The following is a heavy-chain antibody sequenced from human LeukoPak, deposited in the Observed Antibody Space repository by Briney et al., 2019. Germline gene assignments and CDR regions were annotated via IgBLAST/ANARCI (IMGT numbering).Heavy chain of an antibody. CDR2: IIPIFGTA. CDR1: GGTFSSYA. J-gene: IGHJ6*02. CDR3: ARFLVAAPLYYGMDV. Sequence: SVKVSCKASGGTFSSYAISWVRQAPGQGLEWMGGIIPIFGTANYAQKFQGRVTITADESTSTAYMELSSLRSEDTAVYYCARFLVAAPLYYGMDVWGQGTTVTVSS. D-gene: IGHD6-13*01. V-gene: IGHV1-69*13.